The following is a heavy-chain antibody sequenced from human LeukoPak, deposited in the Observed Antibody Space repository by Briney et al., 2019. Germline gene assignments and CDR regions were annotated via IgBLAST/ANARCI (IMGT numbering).Heavy chain of an antibody. CDR1: GFTFSSYA. Sequence: SGGSLRLSCAASGFTFSSYAMHWVRQAPGKGLEWVAVISYDGSNKYYADSVKGRFTISRDNSNNTLYLQMNSLRVEDTAVYYCARDSNWALDYWGQGTPVTVSS. J-gene: IGHJ4*02. CDR3: ARDSNWALDY. V-gene: IGHV3-30-3*01. D-gene: IGHD3-16*01. CDR2: ISYDGSNK.